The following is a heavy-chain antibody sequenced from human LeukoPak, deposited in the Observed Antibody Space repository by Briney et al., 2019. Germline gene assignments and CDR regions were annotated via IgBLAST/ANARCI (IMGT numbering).Heavy chain of an antibody. J-gene: IGHJ4*02. D-gene: IGHD1-26*01. CDR2: ISGYNGNT. CDR1: GYTFKTYG. V-gene: IGHV1-18*01. CDR3: ARDEPVVGGTLVDY. Sequence: ASVKVSCKASGYTFKTYGITWVRQAPGQGLEWMGWISGYNGNTNYAQKFQGRVTMTTDTFTSTAYMELRSLRYDDTAVYYCARDEPVVGGTLVDYGGQGTLVTVSS.